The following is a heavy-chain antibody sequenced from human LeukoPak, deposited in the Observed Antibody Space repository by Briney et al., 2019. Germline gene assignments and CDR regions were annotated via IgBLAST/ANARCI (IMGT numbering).Heavy chain of an antibody. D-gene: IGHD2-15*01. J-gene: IGHJ4*02. CDR3: ARRAGSYSHSYDY. CDR1: ELTLSDNY. V-gene: IGHV3-53*01. Sequence: GGSLRLSCAASELTLSDNYMSWIRQAPGRGLEWAPFIYSGGSTYYADSVRGRFIISRDTSKNTLYLQMNSLRAEDTAIYYCARRAGSYSHSYDYWGQGTLVTVSS. CDR2: IYSGGST.